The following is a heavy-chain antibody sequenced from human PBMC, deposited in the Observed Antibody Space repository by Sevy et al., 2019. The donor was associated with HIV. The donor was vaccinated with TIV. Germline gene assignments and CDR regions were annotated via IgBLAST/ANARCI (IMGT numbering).Heavy chain of an antibody. V-gene: IGHV1-69*13. CDR1: GRTFNNYA. Sequence: ASVKVSCKASGRTFNNYAISWVRQAPGQGLEWMGGIIPMLGTEYYVQKFQDRVTITADESTSTAYMELSSLRSEDTAVYYCARSISWYASFDYWGQGTLVTVSS. CDR3: ARSISWYASFDY. D-gene: IGHD6-13*01. CDR2: IIPMLGTE. J-gene: IGHJ4*02.